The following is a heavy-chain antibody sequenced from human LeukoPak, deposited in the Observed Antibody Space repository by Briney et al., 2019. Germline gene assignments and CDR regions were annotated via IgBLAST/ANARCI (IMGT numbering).Heavy chain of an antibody. D-gene: IGHD2-2*01. V-gene: IGHV4-34*01. CDR3: AMDCSSTRCYGNYYYGMDV. CDR2: INHSGST. Sequence: SETLSLTCAVYGGSFSGYYWSWIRQPPGKGLEWIGEINHSGSTNYNPSLKSRVTISVDMSKNQFSLKVSSVTAADTAVYYCAMDCSSTRCYGNYYYGMDVWGKGTTVTVSS. CDR1: GGSFSGYY. J-gene: IGHJ6*04.